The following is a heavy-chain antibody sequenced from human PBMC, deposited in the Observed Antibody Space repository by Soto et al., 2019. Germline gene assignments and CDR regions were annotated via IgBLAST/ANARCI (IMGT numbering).Heavy chain of an antibody. CDR3: ARGEISPWHFDY. CDR2: ISYDGSNK. J-gene: IGHJ4*02. CDR1: GFTFSSYA. V-gene: IGHV3-30-3*01. D-gene: IGHD2-21*01. Sequence: GGSLRLSCAASGFTFSSYAMHWVRQAPGKGLEWVAVISYDGSNKYYADSVKGRFTISRDNSKNTLYLQMNSLRAEDTAVYYCARGEISPWHFDYWGQGTLVTVSS.